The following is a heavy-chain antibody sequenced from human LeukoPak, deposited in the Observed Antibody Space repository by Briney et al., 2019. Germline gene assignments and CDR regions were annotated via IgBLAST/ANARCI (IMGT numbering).Heavy chain of an antibody. J-gene: IGHJ4*02. CDR3: ARRGIAAAGYDY. Sequence: PSETLSLTCTVSGGSISSCYWSWIRQPPGKGLEWIGYIYYSGTTNYNPSLKSRVTILVDTSKNQFSLNLSSVTAAGTAVYYCARRGIAAAGYDYWGQGTLVTVSS. D-gene: IGHD6-13*01. V-gene: IGHV4-59*08. CDR1: GGSISSCY. CDR2: IYYSGTT.